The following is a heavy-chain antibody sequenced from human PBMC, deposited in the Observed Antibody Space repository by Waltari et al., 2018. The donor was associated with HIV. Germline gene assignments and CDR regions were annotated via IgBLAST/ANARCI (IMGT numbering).Heavy chain of an antibody. CDR1: GCALSRGGYS. CDR2: IYYSGST. CDR3: ARQDAFGELFYFDY. D-gene: IGHD3-10*01. Sequence: QVQLQESGPGLVKPSQTLSLTCTVAGCALSRGGYSWSWIRQPPGKGLEWIGYIYYSGSTYYNPSLKSRVTISVDTSKNQFSLKLSSVTAADTAVYYCARQDAFGELFYFDYWGQGTLVTVSS. V-gene: IGHV4-31*03. J-gene: IGHJ4*02.